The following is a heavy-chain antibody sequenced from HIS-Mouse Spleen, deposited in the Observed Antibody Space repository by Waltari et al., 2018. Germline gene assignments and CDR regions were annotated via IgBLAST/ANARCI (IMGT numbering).Heavy chain of an antibody. CDR3: ARKSTWNWNYNWFDP. CDR2: IDHSGST. D-gene: IGHD1-7*01. CDR1: GGSFSGYY. J-gene: IGHJ5*02. Sequence: QVQLQQWGAGLLKPSETLSLTCAVYGGSFSGYYWSWIRQPPGKGLEWIGEIDHSGSTNYNPSLKSRVTISVDTTKNQFSLKLSSVTAADTAVYYCARKSTWNWNYNWFDPWGQGTLVTVSS. V-gene: IGHV4-34*01.